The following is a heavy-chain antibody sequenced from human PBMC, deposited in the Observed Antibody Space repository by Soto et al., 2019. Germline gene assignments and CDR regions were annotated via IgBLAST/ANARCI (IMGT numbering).Heavy chain of an antibody. V-gene: IGHV2-70*01. CDR3: ARIPGGELGSSLYFFDY. D-gene: IGHD1-26*01. J-gene: IGHJ4*02. CDR2: IDWEDDI. CDR1: GFSLNTSGMC. Sequence: GSGPTLVNPTQTLTLTCKFSGFSLNTSGMCVSWIRQPPGKALEWLALIDWEDDIFYSTSLKTRLTISKDTSKNQVALTMTNMDPVDTATYYCARIPGGELGSSLYFFDYWGPGTLVTVSS.